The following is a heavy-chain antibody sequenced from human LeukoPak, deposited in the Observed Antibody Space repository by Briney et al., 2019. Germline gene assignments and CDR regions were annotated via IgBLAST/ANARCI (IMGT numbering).Heavy chain of an antibody. CDR3: ASSWGYYDSSGYPEGAFDI. V-gene: IGHV4-61*01. D-gene: IGHD3-22*01. J-gene: IGHJ3*02. Sequence: SETLSLTCTVCGGSVSSGSYYWSWIRQPPGKGLEWIGYIYYSGSTNYNPSLKSRVTISVDTSKNQFSLKLSSVTAADTAVYYCASSWGYYDSSGYPEGAFDIWGQGTMVTVSS. CDR2: IYYSGST. CDR1: GGSVSSGSYY.